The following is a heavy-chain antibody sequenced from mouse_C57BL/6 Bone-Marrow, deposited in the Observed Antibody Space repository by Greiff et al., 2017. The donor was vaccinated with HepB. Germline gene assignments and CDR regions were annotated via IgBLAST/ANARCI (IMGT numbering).Heavy chain of an antibody. Sequence: EVNVVEPGGGLVKPGGSLKLSCAASGFTFSDYGMHWVRQAPEKGLEWVAYISSGSSTIYYANTVKGRFTISRDNAKNTLFLQITSLRSEDTAMYYCATSITAVVGYSAMDYWGQGTSVTVSS. D-gene: IGHD1-1*01. J-gene: IGHJ4*01. CDR1: GFTFSDYG. V-gene: IGHV5-17*01. CDR3: ATSITAVVGYSAMDY. CDR2: ISSGSSTI.